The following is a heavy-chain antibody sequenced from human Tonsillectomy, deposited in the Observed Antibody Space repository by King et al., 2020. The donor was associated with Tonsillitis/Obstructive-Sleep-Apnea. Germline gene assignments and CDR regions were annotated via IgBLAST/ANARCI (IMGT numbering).Heavy chain of an antibody. J-gene: IGHJ4*02. CDR2: INHIGST. CDR3: ARGGVVVPPEGSGWTSSNDY. Sequence: HVQLQQWGAGLLKPSETLSLTCAVYGGSFSGYYWTWIRQPPGKGLEWVGEINHIGSTNYNPPLKSRVTISVDTSKNQFSLKLSSVTAADTAVYYCARGGVVVPPEGSGWTSSNDYWGQGTLVTVSS. V-gene: IGHV4-34*01. CDR1: GGSFSGYY. D-gene: IGHD2-2*01.